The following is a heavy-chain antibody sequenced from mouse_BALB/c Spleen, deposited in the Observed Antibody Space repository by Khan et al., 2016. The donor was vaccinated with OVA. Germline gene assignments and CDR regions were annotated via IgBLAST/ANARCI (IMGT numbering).Heavy chain of an antibody. CDR2: IFPGTGTT. CDR3: ARGYFGNYEFAY. D-gene: IGHD2-1*01. Sequence: QVPLQQSGAEVVKPGASVNLSCKTSGYTFTNYWIQWVKQRPGQGLGWIGEIFPGTGTTYYNENFKDKATLTIDTSSTTAYMQHSSLTSEDSAVYYCARGYFGNYEFAYWGQGTLVTVSA. CDR1: GYTFTNYW. J-gene: IGHJ3*01. V-gene: IGHV1S132*01.